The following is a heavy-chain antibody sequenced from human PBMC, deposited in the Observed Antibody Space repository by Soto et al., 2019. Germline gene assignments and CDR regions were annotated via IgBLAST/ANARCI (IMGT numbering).Heavy chain of an antibody. CDR2: ISPIFGTA. D-gene: IGHD6-6*01. J-gene: IGHJ3*02. Sequence: QVQLVQSGAEVKKPGSSVKVSCKASGGTFSSYAISWVRQAPGHGLEGMGGISPIFGTANYAQKVQGRVTITADESTRTADMELSSLRYEDTSVYYCAIESELRSSPQNAAFDIWGPGTMVNVSS. CDR1: GGTFSSYA. V-gene: IGHV1-69*01. CDR3: AIESELRSSPQNAAFDI.